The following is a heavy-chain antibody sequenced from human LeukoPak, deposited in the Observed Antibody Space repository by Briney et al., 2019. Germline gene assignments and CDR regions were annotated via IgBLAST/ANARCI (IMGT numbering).Heavy chain of an antibody. J-gene: IGHJ4*02. CDR1: GYTFTDYY. D-gene: IGHD1-26*01. Sequence: ASVKISCKVSGYTFTDYYMHWVQQAPGKGLEWMGLVDPEDGETIYAEKFQGRVTITADTSTDTAYMELSSLRSEDTAVYYCARVSIVGAPDDYWGQGTLVTVSS. CDR3: ARVSIVGAPDDY. CDR2: VDPEDGET. V-gene: IGHV1-69-2*01.